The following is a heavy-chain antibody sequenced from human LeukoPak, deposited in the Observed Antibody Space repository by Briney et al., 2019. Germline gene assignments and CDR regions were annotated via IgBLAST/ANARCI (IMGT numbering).Heavy chain of an antibody. CDR3: ASVTFGGSYYPTPYYFDY. CDR1: GGSISSSSYY. V-gene: IGHV4-39*07. Sequence: SETLSLTCTVSGGSISSSSYYWGWIRQPPGKGLEWIGSIYYSGSTYYNPSLKSRVTISVDTSKNQFSLKLSSVTAADTAVYYCASVTFGGSYYPTPYYFDYWGQGTLVTVSS. CDR2: IYYSGST. D-gene: IGHD1-26*01. J-gene: IGHJ4*02.